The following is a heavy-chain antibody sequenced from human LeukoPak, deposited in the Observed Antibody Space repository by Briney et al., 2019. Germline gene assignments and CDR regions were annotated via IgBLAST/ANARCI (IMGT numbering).Heavy chain of an antibody. CDR3: ARTKELSTISYFDS. CDR2: ISWDGGKT. CDR1: GFTFDGYT. D-gene: IGHD5-24*01. V-gene: IGHV3-43*01. Sequence: PGGSLRLSCAASGFTFDGYTMHWVRQAPGKGLEWVSLISWDGGKTSYADSVKGRFTISRDNSKNSLYLQMNSLRAEDTAVYHCARTKELSTISYFDSWGQGTLVTVSS. J-gene: IGHJ4*02.